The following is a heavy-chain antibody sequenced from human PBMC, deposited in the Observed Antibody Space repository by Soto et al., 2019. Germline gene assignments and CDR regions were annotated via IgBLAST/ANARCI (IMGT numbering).Heavy chain of an antibody. D-gene: IGHD6-19*01. J-gene: IGHJ3*02. CDR1: GGSVSSGSYY. CDR3: ARQPQYSSGWYPGAFDI. V-gene: IGHV4-61*01. CDR2: IYYSGST. Sequence: ASETLSLTCTVSGGSVSSGSYYWSWIRRPPGKGLEWIGYIYYSGSTNYNPSPKSRVTISVDTSKNQFSLKLSSVTAADTAVYYCARQPQYSSGWYPGAFDIWGQGTMVTVSS.